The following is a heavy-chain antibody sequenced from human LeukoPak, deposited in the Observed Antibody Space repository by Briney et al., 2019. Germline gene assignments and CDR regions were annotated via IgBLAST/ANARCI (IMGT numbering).Heavy chain of an antibody. Sequence: GSLRLSCAASGFTFSSYGMHWVRQAPGKGLEWVAFMRFDGSNRYYADSVKGRFTISRDNSKNTLYLQMNSLRDEDTAVYYCARDKVVAATDAFDIWGQGTMVTVSS. V-gene: IGHV3-30*02. D-gene: IGHD2-15*01. J-gene: IGHJ3*02. CDR3: ARDKVVAATDAFDI. CDR1: GFTFSSYG. CDR2: MRFDGSNR.